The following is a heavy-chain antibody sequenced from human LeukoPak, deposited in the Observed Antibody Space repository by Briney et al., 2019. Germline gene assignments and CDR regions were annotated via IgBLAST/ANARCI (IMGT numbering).Heavy chain of an antibody. CDR3: AKPYDSSGYYYGGAFDI. CDR1: GFTFSSYA. D-gene: IGHD3-22*01. V-gene: IGHV3-23*01. CDR2: ISGSGGST. J-gene: IGHJ3*02. Sequence: PGGSLRLSCAASGFTFSSYAMSWVRQAPGKGLEWVSAISGSGGSTYYADSVKGRFTISRDNSKNTLYLQMNSLRAEDTAVYYCAKPYDSSGYYYGGAFDIWGQGTMVTVSS.